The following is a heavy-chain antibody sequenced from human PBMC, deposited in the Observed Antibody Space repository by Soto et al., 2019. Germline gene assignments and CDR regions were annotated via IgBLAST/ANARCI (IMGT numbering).Heavy chain of an antibody. CDR2: ISSSSSYI. D-gene: IGHD5-12*01. CDR3: ARGYSGYVDDAFDI. V-gene: IGHV3-21*01. Sequence: GGSLRLSCAASGFTFSSYSMNWVRQAPGKGLEWVSSISSSSSYIYYADSVKGRFTISRDNAKNSLYLQMNSLRAEDTAVYYCARGYSGYVDDAFDIWGQWTMVTVSS. CDR1: GFTFSSYS. J-gene: IGHJ3*02.